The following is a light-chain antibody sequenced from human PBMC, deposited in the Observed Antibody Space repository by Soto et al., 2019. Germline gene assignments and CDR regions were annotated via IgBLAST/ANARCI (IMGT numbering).Light chain of an antibody. Sequence: QLTQSPSSLSASVGDRVTITCRASQGIASYLAWYQQKPEQAPNLLIYAASTLQSGVPSRFSGSGSGTDFTLTISSLQPEDFATYYCQQLNSYPLTFGGGTKVEI. CDR1: QGIASY. CDR3: QQLNSYPLT. V-gene: IGKV1-9*01. J-gene: IGKJ4*02. CDR2: AAS.